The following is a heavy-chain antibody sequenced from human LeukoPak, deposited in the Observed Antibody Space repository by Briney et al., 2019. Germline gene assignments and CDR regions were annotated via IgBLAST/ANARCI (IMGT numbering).Heavy chain of an antibody. D-gene: IGHD3-10*01. J-gene: IGHJ6*03. CDR1: GGSISSSSYY. CDR3: ARAPSGGDYYYMDV. V-gene: IGHV4-39*07. CDR2: IYYSGST. Sequence: SEALSLTCTVSGGSISSSSYYWGWIRQPPGKGLEWIGSIYYSGSTYCNPSLKSRVTISVDTSKNQFSLKLSSVTAADTAVYYCARAPSGGDYYYMDVWGKGTTVTVTS.